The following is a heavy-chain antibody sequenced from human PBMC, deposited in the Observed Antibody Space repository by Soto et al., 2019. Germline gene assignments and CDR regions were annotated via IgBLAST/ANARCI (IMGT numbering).Heavy chain of an antibody. V-gene: IGHV5-10-1*01. D-gene: IGHD2-2*01. Sequence: EXLKICCTSFGYXFTTFWIIWVRHMPGRGLEWMGMIDPRDSYTNYSPYFQFHVNISAYKSIITYYLQWGSLKASETAMYYFARLFCSSSTCESWFDPWGQGTLGTVS. CDR3: ARLFCSSSTCESWFDP. CDR2: IDPRDSYT. CDR1: GYXFTTFW. J-gene: IGHJ5*02.